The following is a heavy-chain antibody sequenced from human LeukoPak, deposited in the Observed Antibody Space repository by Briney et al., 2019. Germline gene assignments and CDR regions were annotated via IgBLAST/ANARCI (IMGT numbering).Heavy chain of an antibody. D-gene: IGHD5-12*01. CDR2: INAGNGNT. J-gene: IGHJ4*02. CDR1: GYTFTSYA. V-gene: IGHV1-3*01. Sequence: ASVKVSCKASGYTFTSYAMHWVRQAPGQRLEWMGWINAGNGNTKYSQKFQGRVTITRDTSASTAYMELSGLRSEDTAVYYCARDRSSGYEPYFDYWGQGTLVTVSS. CDR3: ARDRSSGYEPYFDY.